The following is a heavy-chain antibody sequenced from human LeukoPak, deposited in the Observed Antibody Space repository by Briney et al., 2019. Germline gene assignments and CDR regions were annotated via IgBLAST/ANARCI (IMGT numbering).Heavy chain of an antibody. D-gene: IGHD7-27*01. CDR3: ARVPLLGRGRWYFDY. CDR2: IYTSGST. CDR1: GGSISSGSYY. J-gene: IGHJ4*02. V-gene: IGHV4-61*02. Sequence: SETLSLTCTVSGGSISSGSYYWSWIRQPAGKGLEWIGRIYTSGSTNYNPSLKSRVTISVDTSKNQFSLKLSSVTAADTAVYYCARVPLLGRGRWYFDYWGQGTLVTVSS.